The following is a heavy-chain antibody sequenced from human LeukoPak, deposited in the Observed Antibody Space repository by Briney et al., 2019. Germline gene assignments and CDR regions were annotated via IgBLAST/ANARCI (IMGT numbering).Heavy chain of an antibody. D-gene: IGHD6-19*01. V-gene: IGHV1-2*02. Sequence: GASVKVSCKGSGYTFTGYYMHWVRQAPGQGLEWMGWISPNSGDTNYAQKFQGRVTMTRDTSISTAYMELSRLRSDDTAVYYCATYSSAWFYFDYWGQGTLVSVSS. CDR2: ISPNSGDT. CDR3: ATYSSAWFYFDY. CDR1: GYTFTGYY. J-gene: IGHJ4*02.